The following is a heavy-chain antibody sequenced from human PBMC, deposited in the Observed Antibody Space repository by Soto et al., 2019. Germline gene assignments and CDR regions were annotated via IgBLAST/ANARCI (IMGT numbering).Heavy chain of an antibody. CDR2: IWYDGSNK. V-gene: IGHV3-33*01. Sequence: PRLSCAASGFTFSSYGMHWVRQAPGKGLEWVAVIWYDGSNKYYADSVKGRFTISRDNSKNTLYLQMNSLRAEDTAVYYCAREIAARPGFYYYYGMDVWGQGTTVTVSS. D-gene: IGHD6-6*01. CDR1: GFTFSSYG. J-gene: IGHJ6*02. CDR3: AREIAARPGFYYYYGMDV.